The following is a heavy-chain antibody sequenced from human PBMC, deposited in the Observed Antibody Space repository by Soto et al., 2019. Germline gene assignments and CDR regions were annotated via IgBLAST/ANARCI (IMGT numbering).Heavy chain of an antibody. CDR2: ISAYNGNT. J-gene: IGHJ6*02. CDR3: ATVSNYDFWSGYYGMDV. CDR1: GYTFTSYG. V-gene: IGHV1-18*04. Sequence: ASVKVSCKASGYTFTSYGISWVRQAPGQGLEWMGWISAYNGNTNYAQKLQGRVTMTTDTSTSTAYMELRSLRSDDTAVYYCATVSNYDFWSGYYGMDVWGQGTTVTV. D-gene: IGHD3-3*01.